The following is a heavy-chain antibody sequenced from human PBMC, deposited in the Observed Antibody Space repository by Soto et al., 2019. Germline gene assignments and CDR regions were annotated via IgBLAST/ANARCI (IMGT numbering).Heavy chain of an antibody. J-gene: IGHJ5*02. CDR2: IYHSGRT. CDR1: GGSISSGGYS. CDR3: ARVPGP. Sequence: QLQLQESGSGLVKPSQTLSVTCAVSGGSISSGGYSWSWNRQPPGKGLEWIGYIYHSGRTYYNPSLKSRVTISVDRSKNQFTLKLSSVTAADTAVYYCARVPGPWGQGTLVTVSS. V-gene: IGHV4-30-2*01.